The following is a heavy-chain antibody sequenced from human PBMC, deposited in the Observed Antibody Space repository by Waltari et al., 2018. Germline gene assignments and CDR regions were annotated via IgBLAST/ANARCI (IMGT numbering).Heavy chain of an antibody. Sequence: QVNLVQSGADVRKPGASVTVSCKASGYIFINYFIHWVRQAPGQGLEWIGRINGRNGGTDYAQKFQGRVTLTRDTSISTAYMELSGLTLDDTAIDYCTVIAGDFDIWGPGTMVTASS. CDR1: GYIFINYF. D-gene: IGHD2-21*01. V-gene: IGHV1-2*06. CDR3: TVIAGDFDI. J-gene: IGHJ3*02. CDR2: INGRNGGT.